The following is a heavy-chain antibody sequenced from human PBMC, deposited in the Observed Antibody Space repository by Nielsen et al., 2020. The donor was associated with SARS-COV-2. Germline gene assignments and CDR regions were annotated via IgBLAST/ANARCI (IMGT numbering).Heavy chain of an antibody. CDR3: ARAYCGSTTCYRHAFDI. CDR2: INPSGNNT. Sequence: ASVKVSCKASAFRFTNYFINWVRQAPGQGLEWMAIINPSGNNTHSAQKFQGRVTVTRDTSTSTVYMELSSLRSEDSAVYFCARAYCGSTTCYRHAFDIWGQGTLVTVSS. D-gene: IGHD2-2*02. J-gene: IGHJ3*02. V-gene: IGHV1-46*01. CDR1: AFRFTNYF.